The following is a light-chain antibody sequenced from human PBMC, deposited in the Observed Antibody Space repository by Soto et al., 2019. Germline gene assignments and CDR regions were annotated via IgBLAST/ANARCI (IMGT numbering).Light chain of an antibody. CDR1: QTVSSN. V-gene: IGKV3-20*01. Sequence: EIVMTQSPATLSVSPGERATLSCRASQTVSSNLAWYQQKPGQAPRLLIYGASTRAAWFPDRFSGSGSGTDFPLTISRLEPEDFAVDYCQQDGSSPRTFGQGTKVEIK. J-gene: IGKJ1*01. CDR2: GAS. CDR3: QQDGSSPRT.